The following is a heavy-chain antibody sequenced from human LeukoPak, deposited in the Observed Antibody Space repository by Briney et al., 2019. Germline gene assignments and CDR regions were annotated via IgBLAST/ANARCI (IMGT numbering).Heavy chain of an antibody. V-gene: IGHV1-69*13. Sequence: SVKVSCKASGGTFSSYAISWVRQAPGQGLEWMGGIIPIFGTANYAQKFQGRVTITADESTSIAYMELSSLRSEDTAVYYCGIMEYYDFWSGANWFDPWGQGTLVTVSS. J-gene: IGHJ5*02. CDR1: GGTFSSYA. D-gene: IGHD3-3*01. CDR2: IIPIFGTA. CDR3: GIMEYYDFWSGANWFDP.